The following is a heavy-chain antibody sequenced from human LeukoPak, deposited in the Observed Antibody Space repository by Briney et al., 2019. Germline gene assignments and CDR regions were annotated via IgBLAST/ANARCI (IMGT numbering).Heavy chain of an antibody. J-gene: IGHJ4*02. D-gene: IGHD5-24*01. Sequence: GGSLRLSCAASAFTFSNYWMSWVRQAPGKGLEWVSGISWNSGSIGYADSVKGRFTISRDNAKNSLYLQMNSLRAEDTALYYCAKDMARDGYEFDYWGQGTLVTVSS. CDR1: AFTFSNYW. CDR3: AKDMARDGYEFDY. V-gene: IGHV3-9*01. CDR2: ISWNSGSI.